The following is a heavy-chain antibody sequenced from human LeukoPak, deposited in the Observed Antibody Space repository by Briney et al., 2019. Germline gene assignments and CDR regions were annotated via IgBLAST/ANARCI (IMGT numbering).Heavy chain of an antibody. Sequence: SGTLSLTCAVSGGSISSSNWWSWVRQPPRKGLEWIGEIYHSGSTNYNPSLKSRVTISVDKSKNQFSLKLSSVTAADTAVYYCASSGYYYGSGNAFDPWGQGTLVTVSS. D-gene: IGHD3-10*01. V-gene: IGHV4-4*02. J-gene: IGHJ5*02. CDR3: ASSGYYYGSGNAFDP. CDR1: GGSISSSNW. CDR2: IYHSGST.